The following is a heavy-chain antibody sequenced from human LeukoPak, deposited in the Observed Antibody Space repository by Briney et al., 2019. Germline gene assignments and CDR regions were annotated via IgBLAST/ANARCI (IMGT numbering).Heavy chain of an antibody. Sequence: SETLSLTCTVSGDSISTNYWNWIRQPPGKGLEWIGFIYDSGSTTYNPSLKSRVTISEDTSKNQFSLKLSSVTAADTAVHCATYVRRRGYSYGSHYFYYYMDVWGKGTTVTVSS. V-gene: IGHV4-59*01. J-gene: IGHJ6*03. CDR2: IYDSGST. CDR1: GDSISTNY. CDR3: TYVRRRGYSYGSHYFYYYMDV. D-gene: IGHD5-18*01.